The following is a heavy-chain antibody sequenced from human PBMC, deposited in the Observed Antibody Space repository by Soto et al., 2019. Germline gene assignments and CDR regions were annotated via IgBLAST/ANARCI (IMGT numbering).Heavy chain of an antibody. Sequence: GGSLRLSCAASGFTFSNAWMNWVRQAPGKGLEWVGRIKSKTDGGTTDYAAPVKGRFTISRDNSKNTLYLQMNSLKTEDTAVYYCAKSRRAGSSIYDYYYGTDFCGQGITVTVSS. D-gene: IGHD2-2*01. CDR3: AKSRRAGSSIYDYYYGTDF. V-gene: IGHV3-15*07. CDR2: IKSKTDGGTT. J-gene: IGHJ6*02. CDR1: GFTFSNAW.